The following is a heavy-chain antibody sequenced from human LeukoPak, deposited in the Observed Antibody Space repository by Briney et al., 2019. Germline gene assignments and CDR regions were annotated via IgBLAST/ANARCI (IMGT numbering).Heavy chain of an antibody. CDR1: GFTFSSYW. Sequence: GGSLRLSCAASGFTFSSYWMHWVRQAPGKGLVWVSRIKSDGSSTSYADSVKDRFTISRDNAKNTLYLQMNSLRAEDTAMYYCARRGAVAGTEDDWGQGTLVTVSS. V-gene: IGHV3-74*01. CDR2: IKSDGSST. D-gene: IGHD6-19*01. CDR3: ARRGAVAGTEDD. J-gene: IGHJ4*02.